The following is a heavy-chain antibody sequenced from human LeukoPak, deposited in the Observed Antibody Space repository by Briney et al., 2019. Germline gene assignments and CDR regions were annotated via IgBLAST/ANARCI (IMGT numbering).Heavy chain of an antibody. J-gene: IGHJ5*02. Sequence: SETLSLTCTVSGGSISSGGYYWSWIRQHPGKGLEWIGYVYYSGSTYYNPSLKSRVTISVDTSKNQFSLKLSSVTAADTAVYYCAFGVENNWFDPWGQGTLVTVSS. CDR3: AFGVENNWFDP. CDR1: GGSISSGGYY. D-gene: IGHD3-3*01. CDR2: VYYSGST. V-gene: IGHV4-31*03.